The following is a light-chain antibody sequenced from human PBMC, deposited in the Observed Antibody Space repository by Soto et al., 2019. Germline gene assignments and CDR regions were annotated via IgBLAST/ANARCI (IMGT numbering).Light chain of an antibody. J-gene: IGLJ3*02. CDR2: EVS. CDR3: SSPHNIFDIWV. V-gene: IGLV2-14*01. Sequence: QSALTQPASVSGSPGQSITISCTGISSDTIKYNFVSWYQHHPGKAPKLLIYEVSNRPSGVSNRFSGSQSGNTASLTISGLQADDEADYYCSSPHNIFDIWVFGGGPKVTVL. CDR1: SSDTIKYNF.